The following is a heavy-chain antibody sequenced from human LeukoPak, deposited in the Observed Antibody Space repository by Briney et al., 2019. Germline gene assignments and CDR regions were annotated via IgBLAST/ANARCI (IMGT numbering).Heavy chain of an antibody. D-gene: IGHD3-22*01. CDR1: GGSISSSNW. Sequence: SETLSLTCAVSGGSISSSNWWSWVRQPPGKGLEGIGSIYYSGSTYYNPSLKSRVTISVDTSKNQFSLKLSSVTAADTAVYYCAREDSSGYYYTGWFDPWGQGTLVTVSS. J-gene: IGHJ5*02. CDR2: IYYSGST. CDR3: AREDSSGYYYTGWFDP. V-gene: IGHV4-4*02.